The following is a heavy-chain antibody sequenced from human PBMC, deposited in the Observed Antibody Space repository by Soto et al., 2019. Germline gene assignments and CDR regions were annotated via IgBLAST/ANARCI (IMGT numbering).Heavy chain of an antibody. D-gene: IGHD3-10*01. J-gene: IGHJ4*02. CDR3: VQVPRPRLDYLFGSVY. CDR2: VLLDGSNE. Sequence: GGSLRLSCAASGFTFSAFTTYAVHWVRQAPGKGLEWVAVVLLDGSNEYYTESVKGRFTVARDLSKNTMSLQMNSLRVEDTALYYCVQVPRPRLDYLFGSVYWGQGSLVTVSS. V-gene: IGHV3-33*01. CDR1: GFTFSAFTTYA.